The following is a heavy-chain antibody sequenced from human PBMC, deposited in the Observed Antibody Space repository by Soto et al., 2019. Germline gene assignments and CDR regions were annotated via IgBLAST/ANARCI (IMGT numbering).Heavy chain of an antibody. V-gene: IGHV1-69*01. Sequence: QVQQVQSGAEVKKPGSSVKVSCKASGGTFSSYAISWVRQAPGQGLEWMGGIIPIFGTANYAQKFQGRVTITADESTSTAYMELSSLRSEDTAVYYCARAPLIAAAASTRYYYGMDVWGQGTTVTVSS. CDR2: IIPIFGTA. CDR1: GGTFSSYA. D-gene: IGHD6-13*01. J-gene: IGHJ6*02. CDR3: ARAPLIAAAASTRYYYGMDV.